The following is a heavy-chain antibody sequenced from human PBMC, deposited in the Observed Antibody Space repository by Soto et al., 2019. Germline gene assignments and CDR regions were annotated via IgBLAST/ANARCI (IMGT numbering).Heavy chain of an antibody. Sequence: GGSLRLSCAASGFTFSIDAMHWVRQAPGKGLEWVAVISYDGSNKYYADSVKGRFTISRDNSKNTLYLQMNSLRAEDTAVYYCARDRFSGYLDYWGQGTLVTVSS. CDR1: GFTFSIDA. CDR2: ISYDGSNK. V-gene: IGHV3-30-3*01. J-gene: IGHJ4*02. CDR3: ARDRFSGYLDY.